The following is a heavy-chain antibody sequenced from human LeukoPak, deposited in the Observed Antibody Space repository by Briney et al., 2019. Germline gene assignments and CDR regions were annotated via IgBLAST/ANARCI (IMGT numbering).Heavy chain of an antibody. CDR1: GYTFTSYG. Sequence: GASVKVSCKASGYTFTSYGISWVRQAPGQGLEWMGWISAYNGNTNYAQKLQGRVTMTTDTSTSTAYMELRSLRSDDTAVYYCARTTHYDFWSGYYRSQSDYWGQGTLVTVSS. V-gene: IGHV1-18*01. J-gene: IGHJ4*02. CDR3: ARTTHYDFWSGYYRSQSDY. D-gene: IGHD3-3*01. CDR2: ISAYNGNT.